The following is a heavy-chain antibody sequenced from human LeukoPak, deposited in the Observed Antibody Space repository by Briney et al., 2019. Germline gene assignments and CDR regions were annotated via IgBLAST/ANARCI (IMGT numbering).Heavy chain of an antibody. Sequence: PGGSLRLSCAASGFTLSSSGMHWVRQAPGKGLEWVALICYDGSSKYYAGSVKGRFTISRDNDQKTLVLQMESLRVDDTAVYYCVRGGGTVNAFDVWGRGTKVTVAP. J-gene: IGHJ3*01. CDR1: GFTLSSSG. D-gene: IGHD3-16*01. CDR3: VRGGGTVNAFDV. CDR2: ICYDGSSK. V-gene: IGHV3-33*08.